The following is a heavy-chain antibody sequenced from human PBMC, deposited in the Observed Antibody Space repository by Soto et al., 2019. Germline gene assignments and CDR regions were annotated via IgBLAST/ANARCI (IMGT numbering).Heavy chain of an antibody. CDR3: ARSENLSYYYDSSGYYDY. CDR2: INHSGST. D-gene: IGHD3-22*01. J-gene: IGHJ4*02. CDR1: GGSFSGYY. V-gene: IGHV4-34*01. Sequence: SETLSLTCAVYGGSFSGYYCSWIRQPPGKGLEWIGEINHSGSTNYNPSLKSRVTISVDTPKNQLSLKLSSVTAADTAVYYCARSENLSYYYDSSGYYDYWGQGTLVTISS.